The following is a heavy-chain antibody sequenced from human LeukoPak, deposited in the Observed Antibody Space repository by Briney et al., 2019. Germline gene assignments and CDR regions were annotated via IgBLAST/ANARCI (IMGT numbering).Heavy chain of an antibody. D-gene: IGHD2/OR15-2a*01. Sequence: PSETLSLTCTVSGGSISSYYWSWIRQPPGKGLEWIGYIYYRGSTNYNPSLKSRVTISVDTSKNQFSLKLSSVTAADTAVYYCARGNTAYYYYYYMDVWGKGTTVTISS. CDR1: GGSISSYY. CDR2: IYYRGST. V-gene: IGHV4-59*01. J-gene: IGHJ6*03. CDR3: ARGNTAYYYYYYMDV.